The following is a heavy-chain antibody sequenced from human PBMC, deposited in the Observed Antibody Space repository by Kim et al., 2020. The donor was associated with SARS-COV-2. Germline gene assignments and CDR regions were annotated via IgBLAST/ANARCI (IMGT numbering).Heavy chain of an antibody. CDR2: INHSGST. Sequence: SETLSLTCAVYGGSFSGYYWSWIRQPPGKGLEWIGEINHSGSTNYNPSLKSRVTISVDTSKNQFSLKLSSVTAADTAVYYCARGLWGGYDSDYWGQGTLVTVSS. V-gene: IGHV4-34*01. CDR3: ARGLWGGYDSDY. CDR1: GGSFSGYY. D-gene: IGHD5-12*01. J-gene: IGHJ4*02.